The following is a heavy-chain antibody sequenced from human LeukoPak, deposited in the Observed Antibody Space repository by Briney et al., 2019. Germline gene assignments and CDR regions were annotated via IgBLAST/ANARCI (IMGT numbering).Heavy chain of an antibody. CDR2: MNPNSGNT. J-gene: IGHJ4*02. CDR1: GYTFTSYD. V-gene: IGHV1-8*01. CDR3: ARSPPGYCSGGSCQRGFDY. D-gene: IGHD2-15*01. Sequence: ASVKVSCKASGYTFTSYDINWVRQATGQGLEWMGWMNPNSGNTGYAQKFQGRVTMTRNTSISTAHMELSSLRSEDTAVYYCARSPPGYCSGGSCQRGFDYWGQGTLVTVSS.